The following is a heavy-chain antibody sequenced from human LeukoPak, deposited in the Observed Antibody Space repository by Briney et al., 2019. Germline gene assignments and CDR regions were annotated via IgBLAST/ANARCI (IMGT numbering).Heavy chain of an antibody. Sequence: GGSLRLSCAASGFTFSSYAMSWVRQAPGKGLECVSAISGSGGSTYYADSVKGRFTISRDNSKNTLYLQMNSLRAEDTAVYYCAKETYYYGSGSYLDYWGQGTLVTVSS. CDR3: AKETYYYGSGSYLDY. J-gene: IGHJ4*02. V-gene: IGHV3-23*01. CDR2: ISGSGGST. D-gene: IGHD3-10*01. CDR1: GFTFSSYA.